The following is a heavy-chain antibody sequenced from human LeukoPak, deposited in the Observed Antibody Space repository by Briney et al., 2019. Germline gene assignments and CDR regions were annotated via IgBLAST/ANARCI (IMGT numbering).Heavy chain of an antibody. CDR1: GFMFSSYW. Sequence: GGSLRLSCAASGFMFSSYWMSWVRQAQGKGLEWVADIKEDGSEKSYVDSVKGRFTISRDNAKNSLYLQMNTLRADDTAIYYCAKDIPGGGDDYWGQGTLVTVSS. CDR3: AKDIPGGGDDY. J-gene: IGHJ4*02. D-gene: IGHD2-21*02. CDR2: IKEDGSEK. V-gene: IGHV3-7*01.